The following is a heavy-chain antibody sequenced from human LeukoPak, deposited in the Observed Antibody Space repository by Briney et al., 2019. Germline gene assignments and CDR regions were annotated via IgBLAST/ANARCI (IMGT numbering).Heavy chain of an antibody. V-gene: IGHV1-8*01. CDR3: ARGRLDMIVDTGGFYY. Sequence: ASVNVSCKASGYTFTSYDINWVRQATGQGLEWMGWMNPNSGNTGYAQNFQGRVTMTRNTSISTAYMELSSLRSEDTAVYYCARGRLDMIVDTGGFYYWGQGPLVTVSS. CDR2: MNPNSGNT. D-gene: IGHD3-22*01. CDR1: GYTFTSYD. J-gene: IGHJ4*02.